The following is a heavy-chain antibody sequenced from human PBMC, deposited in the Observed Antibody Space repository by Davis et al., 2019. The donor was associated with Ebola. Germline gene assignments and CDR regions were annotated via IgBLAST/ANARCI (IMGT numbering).Heavy chain of an antibody. J-gene: IGHJ3*02. D-gene: IGHD2/OR15-2a*01. CDR2: FYYSGTT. V-gene: IGHV4-59*01. CDR1: GGSISGYY. CDR3: ARGEYPGTNDAFDI. Sequence: PSETLSLTCTVSGGSISGYYWSWIRQPPGKGLEWIGFFYYSGTTKYNPSLKSRVTISVDTSKNQFSLKLSSVTAADTAVYYCARGEYPGTNDAFDIWGQGTMVTVSS.